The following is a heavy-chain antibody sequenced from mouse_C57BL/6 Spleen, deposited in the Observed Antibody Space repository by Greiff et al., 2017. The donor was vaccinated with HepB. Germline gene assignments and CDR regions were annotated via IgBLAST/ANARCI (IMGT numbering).Heavy chain of an antibody. V-gene: IGHV5-6*02. CDR1: GFTFSSYG. D-gene: IGHD1-1*01. Sequence: EVKLVESGGDLVKPGGSLKLSCAASGFTFSSYGMSWVRQTPDKRLEWVATISRGGSYTYYPDSVKGRFTISRDNAKNTRYLQMSSLKSEDTAMYYCARRGYGSRDSKWFADWGQGTMVTVSA. CDR3: ARRGYGSRDSKWFAD. J-gene: IGHJ3*01. CDR2: ISRGGSYT.